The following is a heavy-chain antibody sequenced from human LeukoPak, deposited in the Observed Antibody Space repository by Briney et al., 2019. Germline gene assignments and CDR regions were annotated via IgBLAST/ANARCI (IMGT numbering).Heavy chain of an antibody. CDR3: ARAVAPTLGWLQSLDY. CDR1: GYSISSGYY. D-gene: IGHD5-12*01. J-gene: IGHJ4*02. CDR2: IYHSGST. Sequence: SETLSLTCTVSGYSISSGYYWGWIRQPPGKGLEWIGSIYHSGSTYYNPSLKSRVTISVDTSKNQFSLKLSSVTAADTAVYYCARAVAPTLGWLQSLDYWGQGTLVTVSS. V-gene: IGHV4-38-2*02.